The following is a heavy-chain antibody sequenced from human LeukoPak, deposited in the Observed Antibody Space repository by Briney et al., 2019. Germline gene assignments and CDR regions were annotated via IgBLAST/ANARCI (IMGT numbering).Heavy chain of an antibody. CDR2: TYYRSKWFN. V-gene: IGHV6-1*01. Sequence: SQTLSLTCAISGDSVSSNSVTWNWIRQSPSRGLEWLGRTYYRSKWFNDYAVSVKSRITINPDTSKNQFSLQPNSVNPEDTAVYYCARANDHYYDSSGYYDYWGQGTLVTVSS. CDR1: GDSVSSNSVT. CDR3: ARANDHYYDSSGYYDY. D-gene: IGHD3-22*01. J-gene: IGHJ4*02.